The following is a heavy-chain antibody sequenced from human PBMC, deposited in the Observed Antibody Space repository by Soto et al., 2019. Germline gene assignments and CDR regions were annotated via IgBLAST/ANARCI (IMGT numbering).Heavy chain of an antibody. CDR3: AEWARYCSGADCRA. J-gene: IGHJ5*02. CDR2: ISGSGTIT. V-gene: IGHV3-23*01. Sequence: EVQLLESGGGLVQPGGSLGLSVAAPGFPFTGVPRTGAPQPPGKGLEWVSAISGSGTITYYADSVKGRFTISRDTSKNTLYLQMNSLRADDTAVYYCAEWARYCSGADCRAWGQGTLVTVSS. CDR1: GFPFTGVP. D-gene: IGHD2-15*01.